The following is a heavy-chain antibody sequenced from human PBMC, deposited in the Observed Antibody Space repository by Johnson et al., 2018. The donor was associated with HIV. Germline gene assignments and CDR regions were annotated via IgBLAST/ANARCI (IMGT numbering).Heavy chain of an antibody. V-gene: IGHV3-11*04. CDR3: ARTPSLPGAFYI. CDR2: ISSSGSTM. CDR1: GLTFSDYY. Sequence: QVQLVESGGGLVQPGGSRRLSCAAPGLTFSDYYMTWIRQAPGKGLEWVSYISSSGSTMYYADSVKGRFTISRDTAKNSLDLQMNSLRVEDTAVYYCARTPSLPGAFYIWCQGTMVTVSS. J-gene: IGHJ3*02.